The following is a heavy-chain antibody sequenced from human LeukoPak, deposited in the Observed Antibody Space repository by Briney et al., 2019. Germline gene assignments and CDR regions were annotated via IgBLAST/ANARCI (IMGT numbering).Heavy chain of an antibody. V-gene: IGHV3-21*01. CDR1: GFTFRTYS. Sequence: GGSLRVSCAASGFTFRTYSMDWVRQAPGEGLEWVASISTTSSHIYYADSLKGRFTISRDNAKNSLYLQMNSLRAEDTAVYYCARGTTTVQRRDTFDVWGQGTMVTVSS. D-gene: IGHD4-11*01. CDR2: ISTTSSHI. CDR3: ARGTTTVQRRDTFDV. J-gene: IGHJ3*01.